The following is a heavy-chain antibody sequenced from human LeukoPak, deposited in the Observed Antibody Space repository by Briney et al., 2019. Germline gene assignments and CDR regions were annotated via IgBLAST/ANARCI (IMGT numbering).Heavy chain of an antibody. D-gene: IGHD3-10*01. J-gene: IGHJ4*02. CDR3: ARRGGSGSYLDY. V-gene: IGHV4-59*08. Sequence: SETLSLTCTVSGGSISSYYWNWIRQPPGKGLEWIGYIYYSGSTNYNPSLKSRVTISVDTSKNQFSLKLSSVTAADTAVYYCARRGGSGSYLDYWGQGTLVTVSS. CDR1: GGSISSYY. CDR2: IYYSGST.